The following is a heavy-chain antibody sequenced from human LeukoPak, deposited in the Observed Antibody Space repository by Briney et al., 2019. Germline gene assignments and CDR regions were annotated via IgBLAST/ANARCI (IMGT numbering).Heavy chain of an antibody. Sequence: ASVKVSCKASGYTFTSYDINWVRQATGQGLEWMGWMNPNSGNTGYAQKFQGRVTITRNTSISTAYMELSSLRSEDTDVYYCARGRKLGAARYFDYWGQGTLVTVSS. J-gene: IGHJ4*02. CDR1: GYTFTSYD. D-gene: IGHD6-6*01. V-gene: IGHV1-8*02. CDR3: ARGRKLGAARYFDY. CDR2: MNPNSGNT.